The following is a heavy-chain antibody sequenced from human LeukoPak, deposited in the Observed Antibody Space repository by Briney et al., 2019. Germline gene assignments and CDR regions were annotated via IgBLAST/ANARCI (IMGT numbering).Heavy chain of an antibody. J-gene: IGHJ4*02. D-gene: IGHD4-17*01. CDR2: TNAGNGNT. CDR1: GYTFTSYA. CDR3: ARWGDTVTAFDY. Sequence: ASVKVSCKASGYTFTSYAMHWVRQAPGQRLEWMGWTNAGNGNTKYSQKFQGRVTITRDTSASTAYMELSSLRSEDTAVYYCARWGDTVTAFDYWGQGTLVIVSS. V-gene: IGHV1-3*01.